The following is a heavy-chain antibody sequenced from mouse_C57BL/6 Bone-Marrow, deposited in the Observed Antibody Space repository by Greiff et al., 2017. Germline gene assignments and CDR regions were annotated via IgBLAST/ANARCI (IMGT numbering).Heavy chain of an antibody. CDR2: INPSNGGT. V-gene: IGHV1-53*01. CDR1: GYTFTSYW. CDR3: AREDGYYELYAMDY. D-gene: IGHD2-3*01. Sequence: QVQLQQPGTELVKPGASVKLSCTASGYTFTSYWMHWVKQRPGQGLEWIGNINPSNGGTNYNEKFKSKSTLTVDKSSSTAYMQLSSLTSEDSAVYYGAREDGYYELYAMDYWGQGTSVTVSS. J-gene: IGHJ4*01.